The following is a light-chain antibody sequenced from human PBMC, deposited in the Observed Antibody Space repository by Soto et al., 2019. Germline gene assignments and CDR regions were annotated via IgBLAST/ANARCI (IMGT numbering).Light chain of an antibody. CDR2: AAF. CDR1: QSVNSGH. Sequence: EIVLTQSPGTLSLSPGERATVSCRASQSVNSGHIAWYQQKPGQAPRLLMYAAFRRSTGTPDRFSGSGSGTDFTLTISRLEPDDFAIYYCQHYGDSPAFGQGTKLEI. CDR3: QHYGDSPA. V-gene: IGKV3-20*01. J-gene: IGKJ1*01.